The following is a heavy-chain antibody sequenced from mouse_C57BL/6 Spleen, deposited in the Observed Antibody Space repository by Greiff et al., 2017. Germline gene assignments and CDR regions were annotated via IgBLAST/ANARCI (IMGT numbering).Heavy chain of an antibody. V-gene: IGHV1-26*01. D-gene: IGHD1-1*01. Sequence: EVKLQQSGPELVKPGASVKISCKASGYTFTDYYMNWVKQSHGKSLEWIGDINPNNGGTSYNQKFKGKATLTVDKSSSTAYMELRSLTSEDSAVYYCARSGAYGRWYFDYWGKAPLSQSPQ. J-gene: IGHJ2*01. CDR3: ARSGAYGRWYFDY. CDR1: GYTFTDYY. CDR2: INPNNGGT.